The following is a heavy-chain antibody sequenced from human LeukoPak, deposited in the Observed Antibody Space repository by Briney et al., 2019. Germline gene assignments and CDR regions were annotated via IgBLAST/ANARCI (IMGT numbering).Heavy chain of an antibody. CDR1: GFTFRNYV. V-gene: IGHV3-30-3*01. D-gene: IGHD3-10*01. J-gene: IGHJ4*02. CDR3: ARGPYYYGSGSYYRGDY. CDR2: TSSDLNVK. Sequence: GGSLRLSCAASGFTFRNYVIHWVRQAPGKGLEWVAVTSSDLNVKLYADSVKGRFTISRDNSKNTLYLQMNSLRAEDTAVYYCARGPYYYGSGSYYRGDYWGQGTLVTASS.